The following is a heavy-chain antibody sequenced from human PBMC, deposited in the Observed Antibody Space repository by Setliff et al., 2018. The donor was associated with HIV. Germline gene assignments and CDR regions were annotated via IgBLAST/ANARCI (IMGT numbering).Heavy chain of an antibody. CDR2: ISPNNGDT. CDR3: ARQLSNSLES. J-gene: IGHJ4*02. D-gene: IGHD1-1*01. V-gene: IGHV1-2*02. Sequence: ASVKVSCKASGYTFTDYFIHWVRQAPGQGLEWLGWISPNNGDTTIPQRFQGRVTMTSDTSINTAYMELSRLRSDDTAVYYCARQLSNSLESWGQGTPVTVSS. CDR1: GYTFTDYF.